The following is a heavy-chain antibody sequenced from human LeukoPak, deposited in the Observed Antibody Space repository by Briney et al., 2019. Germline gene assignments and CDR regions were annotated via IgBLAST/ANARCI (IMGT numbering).Heavy chain of an antibody. CDR3: AREGYGAGSLDAFDI. V-gene: IGHV6-1*01. D-gene: IGHD3-10*01. CDR1: GDSVYSNSAA. Sequence: SQTLSLTCALPGDSVYSNSAASNWTRQSPPSGPEWPQSTYYRSKWYNDYAVSVKSRIAISPDTANNQVSLQQKSVTPKDTAVHYCAREGYGAGSLDAFDIWGQGTMVTVSS. J-gene: IGHJ3*02. CDR2: TYYRSKWYN.